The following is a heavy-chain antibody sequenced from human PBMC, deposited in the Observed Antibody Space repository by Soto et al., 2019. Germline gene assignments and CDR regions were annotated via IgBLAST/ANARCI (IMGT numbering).Heavy chain of an antibody. Sequence: GGSLILSCAASGFTFSYYYMSWIRQAPGKGLEWVANMNHDGSEIYYVDSVKGRFTISRDNAQNSVYLQMNSLRAEDTAIYYCARQYTYGRVWGQGTLVTVSS. D-gene: IGHD5-18*01. CDR1: GFTFSYYY. CDR2: MNHDGSEI. V-gene: IGHV3-7*01. CDR3: ARQYTYGRV. J-gene: IGHJ4*02.